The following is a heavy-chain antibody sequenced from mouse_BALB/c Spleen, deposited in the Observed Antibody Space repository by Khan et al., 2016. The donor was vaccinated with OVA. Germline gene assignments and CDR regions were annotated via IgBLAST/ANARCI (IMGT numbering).Heavy chain of an antibody. CDR1: GFSLSSYG. J-gene: IGHJ4*01. D-gene: IGHD2-14*01. V-gene: IGHV2-9*02. CDR3: AIDLPYHRYDGYAMDY. CDR2: MWAGKTT. Sequence: QVQLKESGPGLVAPSQSLSITCTVSGFSLSSYGVHWVRQPPGKGLEWVGVMWAGKTTNYNSTLMSRLSLSKDNSKSQVFVKMNSLQTDDTDMYFCAIDLPYHRYDGYAMDYWGQGTSVTVSS.